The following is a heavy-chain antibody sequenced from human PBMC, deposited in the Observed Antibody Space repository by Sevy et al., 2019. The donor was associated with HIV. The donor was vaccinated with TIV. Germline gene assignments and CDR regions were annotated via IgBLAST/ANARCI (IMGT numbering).Heavy chain of an antibody. Sequence: QTLSLTCTVSGDSISSGTHYWNWIRQSAGKGLEWLGRIYPSGRTNYNPSLKSRVTMSVDTSKNQVSLRLTSVTAADTAVYYCARSPIEVTARGYFNPWGQGTQVTVSS. CDR2: IYPSGRT. CDR3: ARSPIEVTARGYFNP. CDR1: GDSISSGTHY. D-gene: IGHD6-19*01. J-gene: IGHJ1*01. V-gene: IGHV4-61*02.